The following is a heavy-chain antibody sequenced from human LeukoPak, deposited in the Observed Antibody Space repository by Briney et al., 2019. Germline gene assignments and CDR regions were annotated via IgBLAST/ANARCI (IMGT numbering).Heavy chain of an antibody. D-gene: IGHD2-2*01. Sequence: ASVKVSCKASAYTFTSYYMHWVRQAPGQGLEWMGIINPSGGSTSYAQKFQGRVTMTRDTSTSTVYMELSSLRSEDTAVYYCARDYVVPAAMSHPTTIGWFDPWGQGTLVTVSS. CDR1: AYTFTSYY. CDR2: INPSGGST. CDR3: ARDYVVPAAMSHPTTIGWFDP. V-gene: IGHV1-46*01. J-gene: IGHJ5*02.